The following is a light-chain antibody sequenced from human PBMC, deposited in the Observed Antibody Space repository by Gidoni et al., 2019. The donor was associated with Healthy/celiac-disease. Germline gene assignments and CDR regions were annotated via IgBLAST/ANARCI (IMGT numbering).Light chain of an antibody. V-gene: IGKV1-27*01. J-gene: IGKJ1*01. Sequence: DIQITQSPSSLSESVGDRVTIPCRASQCISNYLAWYQQKPGKVSKLLIYAASTLQSGVPSRFSGSGSGTDFTLTISRLQPEDVATYYCQKYNSAPRTFGQGTKVEIK. CDR1: QCISNY. CDR3: QKYNSAPRT. CDR2: AAS.